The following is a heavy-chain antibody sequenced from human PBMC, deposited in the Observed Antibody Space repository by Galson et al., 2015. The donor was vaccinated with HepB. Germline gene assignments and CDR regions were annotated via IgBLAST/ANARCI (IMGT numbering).Heavy chain of an antibody. CDR3: TTDRCSSTSCPAGRYYYYGMDV. V-gene: IGHV3-15*01. D-gene: IGHD2-2*01. CDR2: IKSKTDGGTT. CDR1: GLTFSNAW. Sequence: SLRLSCAASGLTFSNAWMSWVRQAPGKGLEWVGRIKSKTDGGTTDYAAPVKGRFTISRDDSKNTLYLQMNSLKTEDTAVYYCTTDRCSSTSCPAGRYYYYGMDVWGQGTTVTVSS. J-gene: IGHJ6*02.